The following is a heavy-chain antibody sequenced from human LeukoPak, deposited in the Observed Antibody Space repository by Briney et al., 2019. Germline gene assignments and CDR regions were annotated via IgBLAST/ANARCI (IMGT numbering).Heavy chain of an antibody. CDR2: IRQDGSDN. Sequence: ETLSLTCTVSGGSISSSSYYWGWVRQAPGKGLEWLANIRQDGSDNYYVDSVKGRFTFSRDNARNSLYLQMNSLRAEDTAVYYCARVGSTSWYLDYWGQGTLVTVSS. V-gene: IGHV3-7*01. D-gene: IGHD2-2*01. CDR3: ARVGSTSWYLDY. J-gene: IGHJ4*02. CDR1: GGSISSSSYY.